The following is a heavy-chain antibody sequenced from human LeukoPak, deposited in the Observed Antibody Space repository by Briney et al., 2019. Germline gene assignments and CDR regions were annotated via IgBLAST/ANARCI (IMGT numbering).Heavy chain of an antibody. J-gene: IGHJ4*02. Sequence: SETLSLTCTVSGGSISSGGYYWSWIRQLPGKGLEWIGYIYYSGSTYYNPSLKSRVTISVDTSKNQFSLKLSSVTAADTAVYYCARCEALDYGDYQYYFDYWGQGTLVTVSS. CDR2: IYYSGST. CDR3: ARCEALDYGDYQYYFDY. V-gene: IGHV4-31*03. CDR1: GGSISSGGYY. D-gene: IGHD4-17*01.